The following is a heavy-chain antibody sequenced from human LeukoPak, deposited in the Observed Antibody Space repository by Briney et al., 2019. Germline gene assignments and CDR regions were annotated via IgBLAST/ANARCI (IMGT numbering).Heavy chain of an antibody. CDR1: GGSFSGYY. D-gene: IGHD1-26*01. V-gene: IGHV4-34*01. CDR3: ARVGVGATPCFDY. Sequence: KPSETLSLTCAVYGGSFSGYYWSWIRQPPGKGLEWIGEINHSGSTNYNPSLKSRVTISVDTSKNQFSLNLSSVTVADTAVYYCARVGVGATPCFDYWGQGTLVTVSS. J-gene: IGHJ4*02. CDR2: INHSGST.